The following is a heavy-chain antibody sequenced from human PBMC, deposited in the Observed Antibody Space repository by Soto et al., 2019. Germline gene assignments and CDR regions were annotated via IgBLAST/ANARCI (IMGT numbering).Heavy chain of an antibody. D-gene: IGHD6-6*01. CDR2: IYPGDSDT. Sequence: PGESLKISCKGSGYSFTSYWIGWVRQMPGKGLEWMGIIYPGDSDTRYSPSFQGQVTISADKSISTAYLQWSSLKDSDTAMYYCARAGIAARRGFYYYGMDVWGQGTTVTVYS. CDR3: ARAGIAARRGFYYYGMDV. CDR1: GYSFTSYW. J-gene: IGHJ6*02. V-gene: IGHV5-51*01.